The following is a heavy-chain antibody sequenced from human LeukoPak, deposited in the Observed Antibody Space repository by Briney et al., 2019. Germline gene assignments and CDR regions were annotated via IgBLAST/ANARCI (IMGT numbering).Heavy chain of an antibody. D-gene: IGHD6-19*01. J-gene: IGHJ5*02. CDR2: IKQDESEK. CDR1: GFTFRNYW. Sequence: GGSLRLSCADSGFTFRNYWMSWVRQAPGKGLEWVANIKQDESEKYYVDSVKGRFTISRDNAKNSLYLQMNSLRAEDTAVYYCARAGSSGWYGNWFDPWGQGTLVTVSS. CDR3: ARAGSSGWYGNWFDP. V-gene: IGHV3-7*01.